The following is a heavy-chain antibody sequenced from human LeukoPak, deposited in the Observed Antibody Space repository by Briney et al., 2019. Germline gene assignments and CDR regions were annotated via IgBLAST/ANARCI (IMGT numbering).Heavy chain of an antibody. CDR3: ARSAAAAPLAF. V-gene: IGHV3-74*03. Sequence: GGSLRLSCAASGFTFRSYWMHWVRQAPGKGLVWVSRIGSDGSGTTYADSVKGRFTISRDNAKNMLYLQMNSLGAEDTAVYYCARSAAAAPLAFWGQGTLVTVSS. D-gene: IGHD6-25*01. J-gene: IGHJ4*02. CDR2: IGSDGSGT. CDR1: GFTFRSYW.